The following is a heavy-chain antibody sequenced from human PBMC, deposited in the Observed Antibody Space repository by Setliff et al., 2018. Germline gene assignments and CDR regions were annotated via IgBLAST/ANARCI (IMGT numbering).Heavy chain of an antibody. J-gene: IGHJ4*03. CDR2: MSAWGTTI. CDR1: GFTIADHF. Sequence: GESLKISCAASGFTIADHFMTWIRRAPGKGLEWVSYMSAWGTTIYYADSVKGRFTISRDNAKNLLYLQMNSLRAEDTAVYYCARDMTGSSWIFDSWGHGTLVAVAS. CDR3: ARDMTGSSWIFDS. V-gene: IGHV3-11*04. D-gene: IGHD2-2*01.